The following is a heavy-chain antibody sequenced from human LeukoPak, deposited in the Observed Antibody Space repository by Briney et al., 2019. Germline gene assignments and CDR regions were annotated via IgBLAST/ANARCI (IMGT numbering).Heavy chain of an antibody. CDR1: GGSISGYW. CDR3: ARLSGYSYGYANWFDP. D-gene: IGHD5-18*01. Sequence: SETLSLTCTVSGGSISGYWWSWVRQPPGKDLEWIGYIYSSGSTNYNPSLKSRVTISVDTSKNQFSLKLSSVTAADTAVYYCARLSGYSYGYANWFDPWGQGTLVTVSS. J-gene: IGHJ5*02. CDR2: IYSSGST. V-gene: IGHV4-59*08.